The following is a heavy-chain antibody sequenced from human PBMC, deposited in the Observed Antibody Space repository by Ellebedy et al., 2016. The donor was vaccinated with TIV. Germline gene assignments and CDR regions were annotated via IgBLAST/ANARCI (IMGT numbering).Heavy chain of an antibody. V-gene: IGHV4-59*01. D-gene: IGHD3-22*01. J-gene: IGHJ4*02. CDR1: GGSISSYY. CDR2: IYYSGST. CDR3: ARAYYDSTGMLVDS. Sequence: MPSETLSLTCTVSGGSISSYYWSWIRQPPGKGLEWIGYIYYSGSTNYNPSLKSRVTISVDTSKNQFSLKLSSVTAADTAMYYCARAYYDSTGMLVDSWGQGTLVTVSS.